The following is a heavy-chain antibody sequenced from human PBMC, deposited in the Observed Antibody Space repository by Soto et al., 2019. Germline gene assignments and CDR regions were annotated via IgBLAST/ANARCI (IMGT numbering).Heavy chain of an antibody. Sequence: EVQLVAAGGGLVQPGGSLRLSCAASGFTFSLYAMHWVLHAPGKGLEYVSAVSSHGDSTYYANSVKGRFTITRDNSRNTLYRQMGSLRTEDMAVYYCARRDGYNSDYWGQGTLVTVSS. CDR1: GFTFSLYA. CDR2: VSSHGDST. CDR3: ARRDGYNSDY. V-gene: IGHV3-64*01. J-gene: IGHJ4*02. D-gene: IGHD5-12*01.